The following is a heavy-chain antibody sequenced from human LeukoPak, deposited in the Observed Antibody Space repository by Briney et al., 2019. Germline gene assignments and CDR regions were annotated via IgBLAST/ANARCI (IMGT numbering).Heavy chain of an antibody. CDR2: IGTAGFT. Sequence: GVPLRLSCAASVFTFSHYDMHWVRQATGKGLEGVSSIGTAGFTFFTGSVEGRFTLSRGHSKKPSELQMNRLRDGDTAVYYCARVAKERVGGVYYFDYWGQGTLVTVSS. CDR1: VFTFSHYD. D-gene: IGHD1-1*01. V-gene: IGHV3-13*01. CDR3: ARVAKERVGGVYYFDY. J-gene: IGHJ4*02.